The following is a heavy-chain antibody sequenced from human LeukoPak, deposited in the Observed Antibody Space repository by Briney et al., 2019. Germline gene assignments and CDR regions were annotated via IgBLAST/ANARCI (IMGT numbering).Heavy chain of an antibody. V-gene: IGHV3-30*18. CDR3: AKDWFGGDYYYGMDV. CDR2: ISYDGSNK. J-gene: IGHJ6*02. Sequence: PGGSLRLSCAASGFTFSSYGMHWVRQATGKGLEWVAVISYDGSNKYYADSVKGRFTISRDNSKNTLYLQMNSLRAEDTAVYYCAKDWFGGDYYYGMDVWGQGTTVTVSS. D-gene: IGHD3-10*01. CDR1: GFTFSSYG.